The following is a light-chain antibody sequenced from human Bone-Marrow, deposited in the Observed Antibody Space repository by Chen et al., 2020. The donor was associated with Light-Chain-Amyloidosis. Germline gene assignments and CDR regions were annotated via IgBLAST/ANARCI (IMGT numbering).Light chain of an antibody. V-gene: IGLV6-57*01. J-gene: IGLJ2*01. CDR1: SGYIASNQ. CDR2: GDN. Sequence: NFVLIQPHSVSESPGKTVTISCTRSSGYIASNQVHWYQPRPGRPPTIVIYGDNQRPSGVPVRFSGSIDRSSNSASLTISGLKTEDEGDYYCQSYDIAKVFGGGTKVTVL. CDR3: QSYDIAKV.